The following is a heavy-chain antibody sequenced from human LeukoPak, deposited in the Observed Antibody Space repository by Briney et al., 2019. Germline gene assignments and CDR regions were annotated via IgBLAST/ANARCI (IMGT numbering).Heavy chain of an antibody. CDR3: ARDGTKYYDFWSDPYYYGMDV. CDR1: GGTFSGYA. CDR2: IIPILGIA. V-gene: IGHV1-69*04. Sequence: SVKVSCKASGGTFSGYAISWVRQAPGQGLEWMGRIIPILGIANYAQKFQGRVTITADKSTSTAYMELSSLRSEDTAVYYCARDGTKYYDFWSDPYYYGMDVWGQGTTVTVSS. J-gene: IGHJ6*02. D-gene: IGHD3-3*01.